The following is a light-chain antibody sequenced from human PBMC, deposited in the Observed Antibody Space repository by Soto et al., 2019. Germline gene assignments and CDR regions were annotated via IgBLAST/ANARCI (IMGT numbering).Light chain of an antibody. CDR2: RAS. J-gene: IGKJ4*01. Sequence: EIVLTQSPGTLSLSPGERATLSCRASQSVSSNYVARYQQKPGQTPKVLIYRASSRATGIPDRFSGSGSGTDFTLTISRLEPEDFAMYYCQQYGSSPLTFGGGTKVEIK. V-gene: IGKV3-20*01. CDR1: QSVSSNY. CDR3: QQYGSSPLT.